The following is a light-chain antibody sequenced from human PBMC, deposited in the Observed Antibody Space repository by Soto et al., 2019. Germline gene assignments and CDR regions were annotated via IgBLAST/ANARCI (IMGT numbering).Light chain of an antibody. CDR1: QSVSSNY. V-gene: IGKV3-20*01. J-gene: IGKJ1*01. CDR3: QQYGSSPT. Sequence: EIVLTQSPGTLSLSPGERATLSCRPSQSVSSNYLAWYQQKPDQAPRLVIYDVSGRATGVPDRFSGSGSGKDFPLTISTLEPEDFAVYYWQQYGSSPTFGQGTKVEIK. CDR2: DVS.